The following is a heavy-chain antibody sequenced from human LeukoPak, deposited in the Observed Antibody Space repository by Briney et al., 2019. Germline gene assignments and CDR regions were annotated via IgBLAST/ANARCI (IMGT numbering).Heavy chain of an antibody. V-gene: IGHV4-34*01. CDR2: IYHSGST. J-gene: IGHJ4*02. D-gene: IGHD2-2*01. Sequence: SETLSLTCAVYGGSFSGYYWSWVRQPPGKGLEWIGEIYHSGSTNYNPSLKSRVTISVDKSKNQFSLKLSSVTAADTAVYYCARVKTSYPDLDYWGQGTLVTVSS. CDR3: ARVKTSYPDLDY. CDR1: GGSFSGYY.